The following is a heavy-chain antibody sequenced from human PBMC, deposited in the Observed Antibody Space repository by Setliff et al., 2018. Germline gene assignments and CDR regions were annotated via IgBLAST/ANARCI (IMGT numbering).Heavy chain of an antibody. D-gene: IGHD3-10*01. CDR1: GFIFSSYW. CDR2: INEDGSE. CDR3: AGDPPQSGFAFDI. V-gene: IGHV3-7*01. Sequence: GGSLRLSCAASGFIFSSYWMNWVRQAPGKGLERVGNINEDGSESFVDSVKGRFTISRDNAKNSLYLQMSSLRAEDTAVYYCAGDPPQSGFAFDIWGQGTLVTVS. J-gene: IGHJ3*02.